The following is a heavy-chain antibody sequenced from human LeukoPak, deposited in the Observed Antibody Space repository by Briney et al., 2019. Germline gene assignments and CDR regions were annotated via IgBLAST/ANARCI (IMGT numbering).Heavy chain of an antibody. J-gene: IGHJ4*02. CDR3: AKDRGSSSQYYFDY. Sequence: GRSLRLSCAASGFTFDDYAMHWVRQAPGKGLEWVSGISWNSGSIGYADSVKGRFTISRDNAKNSLYLQMNSLRAEDMALYYCAKDRGSSSQYYFDYWGQGTLVTVSS. V-gene: IGHV3-9*03. CDR2: ISWNSGSI. D-gene: IGHD6-6*01. CDR1: GFTFDDYA.